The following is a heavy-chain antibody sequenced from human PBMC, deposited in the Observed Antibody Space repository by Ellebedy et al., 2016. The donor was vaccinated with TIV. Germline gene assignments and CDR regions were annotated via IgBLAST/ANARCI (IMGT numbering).Heavy chain of an antibody. CDR2: SISHQSET. J-gene: IGHJ4*02. V-gene: IGHV1-18*01. CDR3: AREGFDY. Sequence: ASVKVSCKASGYIFASFGMNWVRQAPGQGLEWMGSISHQSETNYLQKFQGRVSMTTDTSTSTAYMELRSVTFDDTALYYCAREGFDYWGQGTAVTVS. CDR1: GYIFASFG.